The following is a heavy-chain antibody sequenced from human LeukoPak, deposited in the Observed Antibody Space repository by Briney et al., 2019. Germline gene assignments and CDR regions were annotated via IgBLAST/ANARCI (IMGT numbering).Heavy chain of an antibody. D-gene: IGHD6-6*01. V-gene: IGHV4-34*01. Sequence: SETLSLTCAVYGGSFSGYYWSWIRQPPGKGLEWIGEINHSGSTNYNPSLKSRVTISVDTSKNQFSLKLSSVTAADTAVYYCAGVRIAARPPNFDYWGQGTLVTVSS. CDR2: INHSGST. CDR3: AGVRIAARPPNFDY. J-gene: IGHJ4*02. CDR1: GGSFSGYY.